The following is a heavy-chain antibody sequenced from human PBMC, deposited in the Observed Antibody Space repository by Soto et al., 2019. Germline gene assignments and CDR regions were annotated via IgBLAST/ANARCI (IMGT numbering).Heavy chain of an antibody. CDR3: AKSGNFDY. CDR2: ISYDGSNK. J-gene: IGHJ4*02. CDR1: GFTFSSYG. D-gene: IGHD2-15*01. V-gene: IGHV3-30*18. Sequence: QVQLVESGGGVVQPGRSLRLSCAASGFTFSSYGMHWVRQAPGKGLEWVAVISYDGSNKYYADSVKGRFTISRDNSKNTLYLQMNSLRAEDQAVYYCAKSGNFDYWGQGTLVTVSS.